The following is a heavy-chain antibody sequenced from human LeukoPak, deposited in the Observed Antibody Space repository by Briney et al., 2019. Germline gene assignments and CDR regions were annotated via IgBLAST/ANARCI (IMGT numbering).Heavy chain of an antibody. D-gene: IGHD3-10*01. CDR2: IYHSGST. CDR3: ASASSFDAFDI. Sequence: SETLSLTCAVSGYSISSGYYLGWIRQPPGKGLEWIGSIYHSGSTYYNPSLKSRVTISVDTSKNQFSLKLSSVTAADTAVYYCASASSFDAFDIWGQGTMVTVSS. J-gene: IGHJ3*02. CDR1: GYSISSGYY. V-gene: IGHV4-38-2*01.